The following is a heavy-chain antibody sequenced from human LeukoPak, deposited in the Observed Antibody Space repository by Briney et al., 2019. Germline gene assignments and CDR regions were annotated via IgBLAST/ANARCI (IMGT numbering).Heavy chain of an antibody. Sequence: PGGSLRLSCAASGFTFSSYSMNWVRQAPGKGLEWVSSISSSSSYIYYADSVKGRFTISRDNSKNTLYLQMNSLRAEDTAVYYCARDWELVVVHRRTGGVDYWGQGTLVTVSS. J-gene: IGHJ4*02. D-gene: IGHD2-15*01. V-gene: IGHV3-21*01. CDR1: GFTFSSYS. CDR2: ISSSSSYI. CDR3: ARDWELVVVHRRTGGVDY.